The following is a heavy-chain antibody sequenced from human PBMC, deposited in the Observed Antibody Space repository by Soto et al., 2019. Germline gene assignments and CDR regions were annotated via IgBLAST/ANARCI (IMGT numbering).Heavy chain of an antibody. J-gene: IGHJ4*02. V-gene: IGHV3-23*01. CDR2: ISGSGGGT. CDR1: GFTFSDYA. Sequence: EVQLLESGGGLVQPGGSLRLSCAASGFTFSDYAMTWVRQAPGKGLEWVSTISGSGGGTYYADSVKGRFTVSKDNPKNTLYLQLNSLRVEDTAVYYCAKGLTHRSVHYWGQGTLLTVSS. D-gene: IGHD3-9*01. CDR3: AKGLTHRSVHY.